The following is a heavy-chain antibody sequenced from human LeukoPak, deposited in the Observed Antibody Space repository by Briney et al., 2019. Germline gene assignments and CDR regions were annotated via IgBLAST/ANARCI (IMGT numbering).Heavy chain of an antibody. J-gene: IGHJ6*02. V-gene: IGHV4-59*02. D-gene: IGHD4/OR15-4a*01. CDR1: GGFVSSNY. CDR2: IYYSGST. CDR3: ARGGARLYGMDV. Sequence: SETLSLTCTVSGGFVSSNYWSWIRQPPGKGLEWIGYIYYSGSTNYNPSFKSRVTISEDTSKNQFSLKLTSVTAADTAVYYCARGGARLYGMDVWGQGTTVTVSS.